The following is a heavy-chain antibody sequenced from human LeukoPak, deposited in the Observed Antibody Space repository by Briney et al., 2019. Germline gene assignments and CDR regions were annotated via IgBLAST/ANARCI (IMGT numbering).Heavy chain of an antibody. CDR2: INHSGST. CDR3: ARRHSSSWSKNWFDP. V-gene: IGHV4-34*01. CDR1: GGSFSGYY. D-gene: IGHD6-13*01. Sequence: SETLSLTCAVYGGSFSGYYWSWIRQPPGKGLEWVGEINHSGSTNYNPSLKSRVTISVETSKNQFSLKLSSVTAADTAVYYCARRHSSSWSKNWFDPWGQGTLVTVSS. J-gene: IGHJ5*02.